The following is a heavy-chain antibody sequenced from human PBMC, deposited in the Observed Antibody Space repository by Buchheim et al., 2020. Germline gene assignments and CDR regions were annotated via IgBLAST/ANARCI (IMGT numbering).Heavy chain of an antibody. J-gene: IGHJ6*03. CDR2: IKQDGSEK. Sequence: EVQLVESGGGLVQPGGSLRLSCAASGFTFSSYWMSWVRQAPGKGPEWVANIKQDGSEKYYVDSVKGRFTISRDNAKNSLYLQMNSLRAEDTAVYYCARDYYYDSSGYYRHYYMDVWGKGTT. CDR3: ARDYYYDSSGYYRHYYMDV. V-gene: IGHV3-7*01. D-gene: IGHD3-22*01. CDR1: GFTFSSYW.